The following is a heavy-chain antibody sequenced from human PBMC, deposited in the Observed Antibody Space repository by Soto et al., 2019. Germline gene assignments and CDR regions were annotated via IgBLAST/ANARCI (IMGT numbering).Heavy chain of an antibody. CDR3: TREAFSGSYYTYYFDY. Sequence: GGSLRLSCAASGFTFSDHFMDWVRQAPGRGLEWVGRTRNKANGYTTEYAASVEGRFTISRDDSRNSLYLQMNSLKTEDTAVYFCTREAFSGSYYTYYFDYWGQGTLVTVSS. J-gene: IGHJ4*02. V-gene: IGHV3-72*01. CDR2: TRNKANGYTT. CDR1: GFTFSDHF. D-gene: IGHD1-26*01.